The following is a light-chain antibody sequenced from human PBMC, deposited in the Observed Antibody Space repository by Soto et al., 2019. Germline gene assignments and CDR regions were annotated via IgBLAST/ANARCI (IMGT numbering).Light chain of an antibody. V-gene: IGLV3-1*01. Sequence: SYELTQPPSVSVSPGQTASITCSGDKLGDKYACWYQQKPGQSPVLVIYQDSKRPSGIPERFSGSNSGNTATLTISVNQAMDEAEYYCQACDSNTARVFGTVTNVTVL. CDR1: KLGDKY. CDR2: QDS. J-gene: IGLJ1*01. CDR3: QACDSNTARV.